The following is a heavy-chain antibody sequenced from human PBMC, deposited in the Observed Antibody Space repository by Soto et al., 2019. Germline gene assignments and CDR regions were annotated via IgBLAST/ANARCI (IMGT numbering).Heavy chain of an antibody. CDR2: IHLGGSDT. D-gene: IGHD5-12*01. J-gene: IGHJ4*02. Sequence: PGESLKISCKASGYSSANFWIGWVRQMPGKGLEWMGFIHLGGSDTRYTPSFQDQVTISAAKSINTAYLQWSSLRASDTAVYYCARGGGYSGYDPLDYWGQGTLVTVSS. V-gene: IGHV5-51*01. CDR3: ARGGGYSGYDPLDY. CDR1: GYSSANFW.